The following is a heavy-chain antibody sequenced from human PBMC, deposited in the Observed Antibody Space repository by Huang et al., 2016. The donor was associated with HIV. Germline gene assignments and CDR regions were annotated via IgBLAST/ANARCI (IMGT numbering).Heavy chain of an antibody. CDR2: IYYTGKI. D-gene: IGHD3-3*01. Sequence: QMRFQESGPGLVKPSGTLSLTCNVSGGSINTGRYYWGWIRQPPGKGLAWVGSIYYTGKIDYEPSLKGRLTMAADTSKNQFSRNLSSVTAADTAIYYGARNHDFWRGRMFAISYFDVWGRGTLVTVAS. CDR1: GGSINTGRYY. V-gene: IGHV4-39*01. CDR3: ARNHDFWRGRMFAISYFDV. J-gene: IGHJ2*01.